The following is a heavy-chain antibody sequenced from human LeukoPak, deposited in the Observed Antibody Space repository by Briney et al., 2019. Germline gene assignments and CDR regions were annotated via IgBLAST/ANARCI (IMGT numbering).Heavy chain of an antibody. J-gene: IGHJ4*02. V-gene: IGHV1-18*04. CDR3: ARDLEHCRNIICSNSAY. Sequence: HGATVKVSCKGSGYNFDRYGVNWVRQAPGQGLEWVGWISTYNGNTFYAQKFEGRVSMTTDTSTNTVYMDLRSLRSDDTAVYYCARDLEHCRNIICSNSAYWGQGTLVTVSS. CDR1: GYNFDRYG. CDR2: ISTYNGNT. D-gene: IGHD2-2*01.